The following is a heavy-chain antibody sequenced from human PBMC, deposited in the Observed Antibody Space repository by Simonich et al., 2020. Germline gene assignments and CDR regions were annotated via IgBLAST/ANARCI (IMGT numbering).Heavy chain of an antibody. J-gene: IGHJ5*02. Sequence: QVQLVQSGAEGKKPGASVKVFCKAFGYPFTSYAINWVRQATGKGLEEMGRMNPNSGKTGYAQKCQGRVTITRNTSISTAYMGLSSLRSEDTAVYYCARSRYCTNGVCYNWFDPWGQGTLVTVSS. D-gene: IGHD2-8*01. V-gene: IGHV1-8*03. CDR2: MNPNSGKT. CDR1: GYPFTSYA. CDR3: ARSRYCTNGVCYNWFDP.